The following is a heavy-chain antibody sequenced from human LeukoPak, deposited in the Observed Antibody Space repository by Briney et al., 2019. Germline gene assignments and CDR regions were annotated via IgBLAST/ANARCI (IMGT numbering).Heavy chain of an antibody. D-gene: IGHD3-3*01. CDR2: IYYSGST. CDR1: GGSITNSYW. V-gene: IGHV4-4*02. CDR3: ARVSDYDFSSGYQNDAFDI. J-gene: IGHJ3*02. Sequence: SGTLSLTCAVSGGSITNSYWWTWVRQSPGKGLEWVGEIYYSGSTNYNPSLKSRVTMSVDKSKNQFSLKLSSVTAADTAFYFCARVSDYDFSSGYQNDAFDIWGQGTMVTVSS.